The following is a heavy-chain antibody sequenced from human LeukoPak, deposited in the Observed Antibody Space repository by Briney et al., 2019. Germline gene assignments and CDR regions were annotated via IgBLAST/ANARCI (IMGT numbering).Heavy chain of an antibody. CDR2: MNPNSGNT. CDR3: ARGQEQWEPASY. CDR1: GYTFTSYD. V-gene: IGHV1-8*03. D-gene: IGHD1-26*01. J-gene: IGHJ4*02. Sequence: ASVKVSCKASGYTFTSYDINWVRQATGQGLEWMGWMNPNSGNTGYAQKFQGRVTITRNTSISTAYMELSSLRSEDTAVYYCARGQEQWEPASYWGQGTQVTVSS.